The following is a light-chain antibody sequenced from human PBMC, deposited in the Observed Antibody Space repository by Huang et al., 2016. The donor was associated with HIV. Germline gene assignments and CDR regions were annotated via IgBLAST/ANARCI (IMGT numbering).Light chain of an antibody. CDR1: ESILRN. CDR2: GAA. CDR3: QQYNKWPPYT. Sequence: VMTQSPATLSVSPGERTTLSCRASESILRNLAWYQQRPGQPSRLRIYGAAGSLPGIPDRFRGIGSGTEFSLTISSLQSEDFAVYYCQQYNKWPPYTYGQGTKLEIK. V-gene: IGKV3-15*01. J-gene: IGKJ2*01.